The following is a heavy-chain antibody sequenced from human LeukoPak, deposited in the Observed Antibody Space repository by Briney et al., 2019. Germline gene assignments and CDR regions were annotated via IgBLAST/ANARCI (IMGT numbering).Heavy chain of an antibody. CDR3: ARVPPNYDILTGYQRADYFDY. Sequence: PSETLSLTCTVSGGSISSYYWSWIRQPPGKGLEWIGYIYYSGSTNYNPSLKSRVTISVDTSKNQFSLKLSSVTAADTAVYYCARVPPNYDILTGYQRADYFDYWGQGTLVTVSS. CDR2: IYYSGST. D-gene: IGHD3-9*01. V-gene: IGHV4-59*01. CDR1: GGSISSYY. J-gene: IGHJ4*02.